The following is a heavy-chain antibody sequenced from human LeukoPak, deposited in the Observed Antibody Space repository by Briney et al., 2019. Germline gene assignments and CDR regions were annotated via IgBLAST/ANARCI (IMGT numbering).Heavy chain of an antibody. CDR2: IWYDGSNK. J-gene: IGHJ4*02. CDR1: GFTFSSYG. CDR3: ARFQPDGGNSELDY. D-gene: IGHD4-23*01. V-gene: IGHV3-33*01. Sequence: GGSLRLSCAASGFTFSSYGMHCVRQAPGKGLEWVAVIWYDGSNKYYADSVKGRFTISRDNSKNTLYLQMNSLRAEDTAVYYSARFQPDGGNSELDYWGQGTLVTVSS.